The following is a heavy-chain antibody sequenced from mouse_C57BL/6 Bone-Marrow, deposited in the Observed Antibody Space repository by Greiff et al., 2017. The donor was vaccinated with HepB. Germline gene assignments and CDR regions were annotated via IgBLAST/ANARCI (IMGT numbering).Heavy chain of an antibody. CDR2: IHPNSGST. Sequence: QVHVKQPGAELVKPGASVKLSCKASGYTFTSYWMHWVKQRPGQGLEWIGMIHPNSGSTNYNEKFKSKATLTVDKSSSTAYMQLSSLTSEDSAVYYCARPYYGSSWFAYWGQGTLVTVSA. CDR3: ARPYYGSSWFAY. D-gene: IGHD1-1*01. V-gene: IGHV1-64*01. J-gene: IGHJ3*01. CDR1: GYTFTSYW.